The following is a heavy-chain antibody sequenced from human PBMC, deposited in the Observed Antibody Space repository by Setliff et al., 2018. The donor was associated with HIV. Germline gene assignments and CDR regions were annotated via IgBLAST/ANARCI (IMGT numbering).Heavy chain of an antibody. Sequence: SETLSLTCTVSGGSVNNNNCYWGWIRQPPGKGLEWIGNIYYSGSTYYTPSLKSRVTISVDTSKNQFSLKLNSVTAADTAMYYCARDPTTGVDYWGQGTLVTVSS. D-gene: IGHD4-4*01. J-gene: IGHJ4*02. CDR1: GGSVNNNNCY. CDR3: ARDPTTGVDY. CDR2: IYYSGST. V-gene: IGHV4-39*07.